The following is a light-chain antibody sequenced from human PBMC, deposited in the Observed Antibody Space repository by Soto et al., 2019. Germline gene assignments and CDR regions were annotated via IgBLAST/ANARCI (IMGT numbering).Light chain of an antibody. CDR2: AAS. CDR1: QDINNW. Sequence: DIQMTQSPSSVSASVGDRVTIACRASQDINNWLAWYQQKPGKAPKLLIYAASILHSGVPSRFSGSASGTEFTLTISSLQPDDFATYYCQHYNSYSEAFGQGTKVDIK. J-gene: IGKJ1*01. V-gene: IGKV1D-16*01. CDR3: QHYNSYSEA.